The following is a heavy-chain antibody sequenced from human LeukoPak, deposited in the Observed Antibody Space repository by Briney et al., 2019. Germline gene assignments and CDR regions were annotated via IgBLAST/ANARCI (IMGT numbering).Heavy chain of an antibody. CDR2: IKQDGSEK. J-gene: IGHJ4*02. V-gene: IGHV3-7*03. D-gene: IGHD6-6*01. Sequence: GGSLRLSCAASEFTFSSYWMSWVRQAPGKGLEWVANIKQDGSEKYYVDSVKGRFTISRDNAKNSLYLQMNSLRAEDTAVYYCARDRRLVDYWGQGTLVTVSS. CDR3: ARDRRLVDY. CDR1: EFTFSSYW.